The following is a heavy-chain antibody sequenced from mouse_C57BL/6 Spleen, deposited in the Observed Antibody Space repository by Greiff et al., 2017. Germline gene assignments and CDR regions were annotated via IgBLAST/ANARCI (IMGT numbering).Heavy chain of an antibody. CDR2: ISDGGSYT. CDR3: AREGRYDYDGYYLDY. V-gene: IGHV5-4*01. CDR1: GFTFSSYA. D-gene: IGHD2-4*01. Sequence: EVKLMESGGGLVKPGGSLKLSCAASGFTFSSYAMSWVRQTPEKRLEWVATISDGGSYTYYPDNVKGRFTISRDNAKNNLYLQMSHLKSEDTAMYYCAREGRYDYDGYYLDYWGQGTTLTVSS. J-gene: IGHJ2*01.